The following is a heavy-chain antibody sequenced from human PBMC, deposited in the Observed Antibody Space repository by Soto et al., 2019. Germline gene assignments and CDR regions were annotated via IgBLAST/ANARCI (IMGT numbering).Heavy chain of an antibody. V-gene: IGHV3-21*01. CDR3: ARDLSYSYGFYYYYCMDV. CDR1: GFTFSSYS. CDR2: ISSSSSYI. Sequence: EVQLVESGGGLVKPGGSLRLSCAASGFTFSSYSMNWVRQAQGKGREWVSSISSSSSYIYYADSVKGRFTISRDNAKNSLYLQMNSLRAEDTAVYYCARDLSYSYGFYYYYCMDVWGQGTTVTVSS. D-gene: IGHD5-18*01. J-gene: IGHJ6*02.